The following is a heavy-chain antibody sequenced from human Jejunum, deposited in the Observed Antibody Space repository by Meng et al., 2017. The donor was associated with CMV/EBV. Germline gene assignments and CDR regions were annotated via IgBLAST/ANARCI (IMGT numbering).Heavy chain of an antibody. V-gene: IGHV1-69*04. J-gene: IGHJ4*02. CDR1: NSNSNS. CDR2: IIPRVGIT. CDR3: ARGSQVVAGIEDHYLDY. D-gene: IGHD6-19*01. Sequence: NSNSNSISWLREVPGQGVEWMGRIIPRVGITNYIPKFQGKITISADKSTNTAYLEVTSLTSEDTAMYYCARGSQVVAGIEDHYLDYWGQGSLVTVSS.